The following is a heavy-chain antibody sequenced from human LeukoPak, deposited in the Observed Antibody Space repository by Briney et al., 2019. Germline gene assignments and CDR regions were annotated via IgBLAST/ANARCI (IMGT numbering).Heavy chain of an antibody. CDR1: GYRFTSYW. CDR3: ARRLKISQGGTTDY. J-gene: IGHJ4*02. Sequence: GESLKIPCRGSGYRFTSYWIGWVRQMPGKGLGWVGIIFPDDSDTRYSPSFQGQVTISVEKSISTAYLQWNSLKASDTAMYYCARRLKISQGGTTDYWGQGTLVTVSS. D-gene: IGHD1-1*01. CDR2: IFPDDSDT. V-gene: IGHV5-51*01.